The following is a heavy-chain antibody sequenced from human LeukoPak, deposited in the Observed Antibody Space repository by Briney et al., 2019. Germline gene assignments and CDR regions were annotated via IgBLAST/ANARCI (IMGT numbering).Heavy chain of an antibody. CDR2: ISATDAAT. CDR1: DFNFNNYA. J-gene: IGHJ3*02. CDR3: ARDAHFPDDVLDI. Sequence: GGSLRPSCAASDFNFNNYAMSWVRQAPGKGLEWVAAISATDAATWYADSVAGRFTISRDNSKNSLYLQINSLRVEDTAVYYCARDAHFPDDVLDIWGQGTMVTVSS. D-gene: IGHD3-3*02. V-gene: IGHV3-23*01.